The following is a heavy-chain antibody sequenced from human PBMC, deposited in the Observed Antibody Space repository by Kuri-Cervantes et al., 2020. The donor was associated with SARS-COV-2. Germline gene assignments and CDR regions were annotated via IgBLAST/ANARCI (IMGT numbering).Heavy chain of an antibody. J-gene: IGHJ6*02. Sequence: GESLKISCAASGFTFSNAWMDWVRQAPGKGLEWVGRIRNEVNSYTTEYAASVKGRFTISRADSQNSLFLQMNSLKTEDTAVYYCSACGSTDCYNYYYYGLDVWGQGTTVTVSS. D-gene: IGHD2-2*01. CDR1: GFTFSNAW. CDR2: IRNEVNSYTT. V-gene: IGHV3-72*01. CDR3: SACGSTDCYNYYYYGLDV.